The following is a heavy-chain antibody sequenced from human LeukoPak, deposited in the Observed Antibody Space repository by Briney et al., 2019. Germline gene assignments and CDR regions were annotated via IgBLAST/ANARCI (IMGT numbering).Heavy chain of an antibody. CDR2: ANPNGGST. CDR1: GYTFTSYY. J-gene: IGHJ4*02. V-gene: IGHV1-46*01. Sequence: ASVKVFCKASGYTFTSYYMHWVRQALGQGLEWMGIANPNGGSTKYAQKFQDRVTMTWDMATTTVYMELSSLRSEDTAVYYCARAYGYYKPEFDYWGQGTVVTVSS. D-gene: IGHD5-18*01. CDR3: ARAYGYYKPEFDY.